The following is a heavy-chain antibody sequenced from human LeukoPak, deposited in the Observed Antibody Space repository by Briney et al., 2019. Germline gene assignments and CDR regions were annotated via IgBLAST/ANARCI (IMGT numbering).Heavy chain of an antibody. V-gene: IGHV4-31*03. CDR3: ARDLVTVTKGFDI. J-gene: IGHJ3*02. Sequence: SETLSLTCTVSGGSISSGGYYWSWIRQHPGKGLEWIGYIYYSGSTYYNPSLKSRVTISVDTSKNQFSLKLSSVTAADTAVYYCARDLVTVTKGFDIWGQGTMVSVSS. CDR2: IYYSGST. CDR1: GGSISSGGYY. D-gene: IGHD4-17*01.